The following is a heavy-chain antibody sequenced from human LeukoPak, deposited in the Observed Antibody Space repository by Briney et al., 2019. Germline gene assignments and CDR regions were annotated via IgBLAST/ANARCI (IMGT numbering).Heavy chain of an antibody. V-gene: IGHV3-21*03. CDR3: ARETGFADAFDF. J-gene: IGHJ3*01. CDR1: GFKFSVYT. Sequence: GGSLRLACAASGFKFSVYTMNWVRQAPGSGLQWVSRITGTGSQLDDVEYADSVRGRFTIPRDNGKDSLFLEMRGLRVEDTGIYFCARETGFADAFDFWGRGTLVTVSS. CDR2: ITGTGSQLDDV.